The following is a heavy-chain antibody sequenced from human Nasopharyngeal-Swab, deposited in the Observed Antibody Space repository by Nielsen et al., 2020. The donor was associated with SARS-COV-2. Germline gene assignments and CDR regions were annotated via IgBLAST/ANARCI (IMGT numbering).Heavy chain of an antibody. Sequence: SETLSLTCSVSGGSINSYYWSWIRQPAGKALEWMGRIYSTGNTNYNPSLNSRITMSLDGSKNQFSLKLSSVTAADTAVYYCAREMAYSGGDSYRNWFDPWGQGTLVTVSS. V-gene: IGHV4-4*07. J-gene: IGHJ5*01. CDR1: GGSINSYY. CDR2: IYSTGNT. CDR3: AREMAYSGGDSYRNWFDP. D-gene: IGHD2-21*02.